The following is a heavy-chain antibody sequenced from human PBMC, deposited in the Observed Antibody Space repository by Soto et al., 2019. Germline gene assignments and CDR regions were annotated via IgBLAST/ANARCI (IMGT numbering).Heavy chain of an antibody. CDR3: AHRPSGWYLFDY. D-gene: IGHD6-19*01. Sequence: QITLKESGPTLVRPTQTLTLTCTFSGFSLSTSGLGVGWIRQPPGKALEWLALIYWNDDKRYSPSLKASLTITKDTSKNQVVITMTNMDPVDTATYCCAHRPSGWYLFDYWGQGTLVTVSS. V-gene: IGHV2-5*01. J-gene: IGHJ4*02. CDR2: IYWNDDK. CDR1: GFSLSTSGLG.